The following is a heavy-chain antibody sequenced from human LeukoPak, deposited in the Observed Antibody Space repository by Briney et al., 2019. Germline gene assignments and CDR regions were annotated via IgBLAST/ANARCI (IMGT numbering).Heavy chain of an antibody. Sequence: GGSLRLSCAASGFTFSSYWMTWVRQAPGKGLEWVANIKQDGSETYYVDSVKGRFTISRDNAKNSLYLQMNSLRAEDTAVYYCARAGLDCSSTSCYEAFDYWGQGTLVTVSS. CDR2: IKQDGSET. V-gene: IGHV3-7*01. CDR1: GFTFSSYW. D-gene: IGHD2-2*01. J-gene: IGHJ4*02. CDR3: ARAGLDCSSTSCYEAFDY.